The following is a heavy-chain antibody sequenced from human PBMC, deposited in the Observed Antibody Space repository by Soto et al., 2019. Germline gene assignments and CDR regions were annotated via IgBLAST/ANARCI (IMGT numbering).Heavy chain of an antibody. J-gene: IGHJ4*02. V-gene: IGHV3-21*01. CDR3: SRDKREQPFDY. D-gene: IGHD1-26*01. CDR2: ISRSSSYI. Sequence: PGGSLRLSCEASGFTFSSYSMNWVRQAPGKGLEWVSSISRSSSYIYYADSVKGRFTISXXXXXXAXYXQXXXXGAXDTAVEYCSRDKREQPFDYWGQGTLVTVSS. CDR1: GFTFSSYS.